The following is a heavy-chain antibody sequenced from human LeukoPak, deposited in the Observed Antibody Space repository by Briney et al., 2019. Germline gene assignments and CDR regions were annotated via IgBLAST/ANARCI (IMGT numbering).Heavy chain of an antibody. D-gene: IGHD3-9*01. CDR2: IYHSGST. CDR3: ARSGLRYFARTLGYFDY. Sequence: PSETLSLTCTVSGGSISSSSYYWGWIRQPPGKGLEWIGSIYHSGSTNYNPSLKSRVTISVDTSKNQFSLKLSSVTAADTAVYYCARSGLRYFARTLGYFDYWGQGTLVTVSS. CDR1: GGSISSSSYY. J-gene: IGHJ4*02. V-gene: IGHV4-39*07.